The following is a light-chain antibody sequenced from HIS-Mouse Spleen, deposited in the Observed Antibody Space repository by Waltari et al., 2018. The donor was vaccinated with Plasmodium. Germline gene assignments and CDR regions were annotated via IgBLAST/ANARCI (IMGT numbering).Light chain of an antibody. J-gene: IGKJ2*01. CDR1: QSVSNSY. V-gene: IGKV3-20*01. CDR3: QQYGSSPT. CDR2: GAS. Sequence: EIVLTQSPGTLSLSPGVRATLSCRASQSVSNSYLAWYQQKPGQAPRLLIYGASSRATGIPDRFSGSGSGTDFTLTISRLEPEDFAVYYCQQYGSSPTFGQGTKLEIK.